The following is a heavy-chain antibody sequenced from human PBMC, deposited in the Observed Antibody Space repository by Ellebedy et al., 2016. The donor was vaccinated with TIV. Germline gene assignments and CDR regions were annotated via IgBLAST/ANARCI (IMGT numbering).Heavy chain of an antibody. CDR1: GGSISSYY. D-gene: IGHD6-6*01. CDR3: ARGSLYSSSSRGWFDP. V-gene: IGHV4-59*01. Sequence: MPSETLSLTCTVSGGSISSYYWSWIRQPPGKGLEWIGYIYYSGSTNYNPSLKSRVTISVDTSKNQFSLKLSSVTAADTAVYYCARGSLYSSSSRGWFDPWGQGTLVTVSS. CDR2: IYYSGST. J-gene: IGHJ5*02.